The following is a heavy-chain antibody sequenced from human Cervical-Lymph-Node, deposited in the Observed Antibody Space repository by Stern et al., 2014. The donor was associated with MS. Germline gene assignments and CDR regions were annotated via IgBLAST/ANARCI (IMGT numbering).Heavy chain of an antibody. J-gene: IGHJ4*02. Sequence: QVQLLQPGAEVRKPGSSVKVSCKTSGDTFSTYTLSWLRQAPGQGLEWMGRIIPILDRTNSAQRLQGRVTISADKATNTVYMELTSLRSEDTAVYYCARDLAVRQDGGSGYYRLWGQGTLVTVSS. CDR1: GDTFSTYT. V-gene: IGHV1-69*04. CDR3: ARDLAVRQDGGSGYYRL. CDR2: IIPILDRT. D-gene: IGHD3-22*01.